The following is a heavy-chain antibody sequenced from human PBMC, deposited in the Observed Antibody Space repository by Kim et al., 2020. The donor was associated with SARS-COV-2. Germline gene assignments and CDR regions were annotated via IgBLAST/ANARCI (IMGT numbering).Heavy chain of an antibody. CDR2: SRHKARSYST. Sequence: GGSLRLSCVGSGFTFSDHYIDWVRQAPGKGLEWFGRSRHKARSYSTEYAASVKGRFTISRDDSKNSVYLRMNSLKPEDTAVYYCGRVLVAATVMDVWGQGPTITVSS. D-gene: IGHD1-26*01. CDR1: GFTFSDHY. V-gene: IGHV3-72*01. CDR3: GRVLVAATVMDV. J-gene: IGHJ6*02.